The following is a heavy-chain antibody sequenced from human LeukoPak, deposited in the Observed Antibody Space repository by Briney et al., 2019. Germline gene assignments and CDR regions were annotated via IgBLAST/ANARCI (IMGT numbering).Heavy chain of an antibody. Sequence: ASVKVSCKASGYTFTSYGISWVRQAPGQGLEWMGWISAYNGNINYAQKLQGRVTMTTDTSTSTAYMELRSLRSDDTAVYYCARDGGGFGELPFDYWGQGTLVTVSS. J-gene: IGHJ4*02. CDR3: ARDGGGFGELPFDY. D-gene: IGHD3-10*01. CDR1: GYTFTSYG. CDR2: ISAYNGNI. V-gene: IGHV1-18*01.